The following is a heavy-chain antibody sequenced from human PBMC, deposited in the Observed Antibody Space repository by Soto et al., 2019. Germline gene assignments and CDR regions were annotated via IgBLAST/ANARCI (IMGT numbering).Heavy chain of an antibody. CDR1: GYSFISYW. D-gene: IGHD6-13*01. CDR3: ARKVPAGAASYYYGMDV. CDR2: IYPGDSDT. J-gene: IGHJ6*02. Sequence: PGESLKISCKCSGYSFISYWSGWVRQMTGKGLEWMGIIYPGDSDTRYSPSFQGQVTISADKSISTAYLQWSSLKAADTAVYYCARKVPAGAASYYYGMDVWGQGTTVTVSS. V-gene: IGHV5-51*01.